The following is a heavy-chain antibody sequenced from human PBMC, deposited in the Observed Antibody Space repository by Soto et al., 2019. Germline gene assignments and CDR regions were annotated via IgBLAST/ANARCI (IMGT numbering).Heavy chain of an antibody. Sequence: EVQLLESGGVLVQPGGSLRLSCVASGFTFETTALSWVRQAPGQGREWVATISGTGLSTYYADSMKSRFIISRDHSRNKLYLQMNSPRTEDTAISYCARPGSGNEYMWETQFWGQGTPVTVSS. D-gene: IGHD5-12*01. J-gene: IGHJ4*02. V-gene: IGHV3-23*01. CDR2: ISGTGLST. CDR1: GFTFETTA. CDR3: ARPGSGNEYMWETQF.